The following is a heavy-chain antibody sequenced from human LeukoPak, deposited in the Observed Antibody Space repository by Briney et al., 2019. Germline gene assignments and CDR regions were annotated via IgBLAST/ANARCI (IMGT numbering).Heavy chain of an antibody. Sequence: PSETLSLTCTVSGGSISSYYWSWIRQPPGKGLEWIGYIYYSGSTNYNPSLKSRVTISADTSKNQFSLKLSSVTAADTAVYYCARTGYCSGSSCYLNPIDYWGQGTLVTVSS. CDR3: ARTGYCSGSSCYLNPIDY. D-gene: IGHD2-15*01. CDR2: IYYSGST. CDR1: GGSISSYY. V-gene: IGHV4-59*01. J-gene: IGHJ4*02.